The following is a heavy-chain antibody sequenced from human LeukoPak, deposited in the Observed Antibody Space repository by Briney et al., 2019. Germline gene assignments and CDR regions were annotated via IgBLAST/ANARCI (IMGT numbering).Heavy chain of an antibody. V-gene: IGHV4-30-2*01. CDR2: IYHSGST. Sequence: SETLSLTCAVSGGSISSGGYSWSWIRQPPGKGLEWIGYIYHSGSTYYNPSLKSRVTISVDRSKNQFSLKLSSVTAADTAVYYCAAGRDYGSGMYMAHFDYWGQGTLVTVSS. CDR3: AAGRDYGSGMYMAHFDY. D-gene: IGHD3-10*01. J-gene: IGHJ4*02. CDR1: GGSISSGGYS.